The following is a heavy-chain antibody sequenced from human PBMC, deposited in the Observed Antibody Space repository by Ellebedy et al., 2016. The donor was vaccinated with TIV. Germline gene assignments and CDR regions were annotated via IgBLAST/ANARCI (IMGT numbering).Heavy chain of an antibody. CDR3: ARGNWYCDL. V-gene: IGHV3-72*01. CDR1: GFTFSDHH. Sequence: PGGSLRLSCAASGFTFSDHHMDWVRQAPGKGLEWVGFIRSKAYGGTTEYAGSVRGRFSISRDDSKNSVYLLMNSLKTEDTAVYYYARGNWYCDLWGRGTLVTVSA. J-gene: IGHJ2*01. CDR2: IRSKAYGGTT.